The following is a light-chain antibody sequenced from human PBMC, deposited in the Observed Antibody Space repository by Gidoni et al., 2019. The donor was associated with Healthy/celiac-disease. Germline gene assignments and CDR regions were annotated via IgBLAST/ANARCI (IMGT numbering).Light chain of an antibody. V-gene: IGKV1-5*03. CDR2: KAS. J-gene: IGKJ1*01. CDR1: QSISSW. CDR3: QQYNSWT. Sequence: DTQMTQSPSTLSASVGDRVTIPCRASQSISSWLAWYQQKPGKAPKLLIYKASSLESGVPSRVSGSGSGTEFTLTISSLQPDDFATYYCQQYNSWTFGQGTKVEIK.